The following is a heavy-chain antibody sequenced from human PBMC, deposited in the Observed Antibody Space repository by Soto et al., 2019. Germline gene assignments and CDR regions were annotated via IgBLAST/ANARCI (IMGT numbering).Heavy chain of an antibody. CDR1: GGSISSGGYS. Sequence: QLQLQESGSGLVKPSQTLSLTCAVSGGSISSGGYSWSWIRQPPGKGLEWIGYIYHSGSTYYNPSLKSRVTISVDRSKNQFSLKLSSVTAADTAVYYCARVFPGMATIHTQARGYYFDYWGQGTLVTVSS. CDR2: IYHSGST. J-gene: IGHJ4*02. V-gene: IGHV4-30-2*01. D-gene: IGHD5-12*01. CDR3: ARVFPGMATIHTQARGYYFDY.